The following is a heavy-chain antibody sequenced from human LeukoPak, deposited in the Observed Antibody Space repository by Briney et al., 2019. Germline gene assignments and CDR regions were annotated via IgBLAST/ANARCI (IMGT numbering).Heavy chain of an antibody. J-gene: IGHJ4*02. CDR2: IYHSGST. Sequence: ASETLSLTCTASGYSISSGYYWGWIRQPPGKGLEWIGSIYHSGSTYYNPSLKSRVTISVDTSKNQFSLKLSSVTAADTAVYYCARGTYYDSSGYYIGGGTDYWGQGTLVTVSS. D-gene: IGHD3-22*01. CDR1: GYSISSGYY. CDR3: ARGTYYDSSGYYIGGGTDY. V-gene: IGHV4-38-2*02.